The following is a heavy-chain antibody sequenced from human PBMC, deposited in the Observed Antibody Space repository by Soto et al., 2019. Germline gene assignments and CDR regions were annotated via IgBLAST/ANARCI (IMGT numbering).Heavy chain of an antibody. V-gene: IGHV1-18*01. CDR2: ISAYNGNT. CDR3: ARDGPRGGAKTAHVEMRCSGSYYMKVRNFDY. D-gene: IGHD1-26*01. CDR1: GYTFTSYG. J-gene: IGHJ4*02. Sequence: PVNVSCKASGYTFTSYGTSWVRQAPGQGRERMGWISAYNGNTNYAQKLQDRVTMTTDTSTSTAYMELRSLRSDDTAVYYCARDGPRGGAKTAHVEMRCSGSYYMKVRNFDYWGQGTLVTVSS.